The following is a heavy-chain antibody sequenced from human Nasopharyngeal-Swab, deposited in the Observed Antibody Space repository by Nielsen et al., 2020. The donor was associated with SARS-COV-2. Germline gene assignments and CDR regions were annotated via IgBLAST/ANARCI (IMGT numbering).Heavy chain of an antibody. V-gene: IGHV3-73*01. CDR1: GFIFSASA. CDR2: IGDKDHNYAT. CDR3: TTDFYFDY. Sequence: ETLSLTCAASGFIFSASAIHWVRQASGKGLEWVGRIGDKDHNYATTYGASVQGRFTISRDDSKNTAFLQMDSLKTEDMALYYCTTDFYFDYWGQGTLVTVSS. J-gene: IGHJ4*02.